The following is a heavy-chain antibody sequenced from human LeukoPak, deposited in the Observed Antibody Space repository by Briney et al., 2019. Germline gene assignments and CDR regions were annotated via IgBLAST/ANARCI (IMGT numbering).Heavy chain of an antibody. CDR2: INHSGST. J-gene: IGHJ5*02. D-gene: IGHD1-1*01. V-gene: IGHV4-34*01. CDR3: ASYKGA. Sequence: SETLSLTCAVYSGSFSGYYWSWIRQPPGKGLEWIGEINHSGSTNYIPSLKSRVTISVDTSKNQFSLKLSSVTAADTAVYYCASYKGAWGQGTLVTVSS. CDR1: SGSFSGYY.